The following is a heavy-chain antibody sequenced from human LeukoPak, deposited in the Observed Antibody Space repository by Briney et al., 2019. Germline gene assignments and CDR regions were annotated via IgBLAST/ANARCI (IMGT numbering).Heavy chain of an antibody. J-gene: IGHJ4*02. Sequence: GGSLRLSCAASGFTFSSYAMHWVRQAPGKGLEWVAVISYDGSNKYYADSVKGRFTISRDNSKNTLYLQMNNLRAEDTAVYYCAKDRRGGFIVVVLENWGQGTLVTVSS. D-gene: IGHD2-15*01. CDR2: ISYDGSNK. CDR1: GFTFSSYA. V-gene: IGHV3-30-3*01. CDR3: AKDRRGGFIVVVLEN.